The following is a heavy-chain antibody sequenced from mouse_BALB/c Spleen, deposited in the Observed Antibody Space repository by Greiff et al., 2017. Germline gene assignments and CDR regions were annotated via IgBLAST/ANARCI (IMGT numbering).Heavy chain of an antibody. J-gene: IGHJ4*01. CDR2: ILPGSGST. V-gene: IGHV1-9*01. D-gene: IGHD2-1*01. Sequence: VQLQQSGAELMKPGASVKISCKATGYTFSSYWIEWVKQRPGHGLEWIGEILPGSGSTNYNEKFKGKATFTADTSSNTAYMQLSSLTSEDSAVYYCAGWGEGNHQSYAMDYWGQGTSVTVSS. CDR3: AGWGEGNHQSYAMDY. CDR1: GYTFSSYW.